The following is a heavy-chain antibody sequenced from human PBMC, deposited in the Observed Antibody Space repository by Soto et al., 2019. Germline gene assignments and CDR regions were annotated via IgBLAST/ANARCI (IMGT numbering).Heavy chain of an antibody. J-gene: IGHJ5*02. D-gene: IGHD4-4*01. CDR3: ARGRAGLQQAGSLGRGWFDP. Sequence: QVQLQQWGAGLLKPSETLSLTCAVYGGSFSGYYWSWIRQPPGKGLEWIGEINHSGSTNYNPSLKGRVTISVDTSKNQFSLKLSSVTAADTAVYYCARGRAGLQQAGSLGRGWFDPWGQGTLVTVSS. V-gene: IGHV4-34*01. CDR2: INHSGST. CDR1: GGSFSGYY.